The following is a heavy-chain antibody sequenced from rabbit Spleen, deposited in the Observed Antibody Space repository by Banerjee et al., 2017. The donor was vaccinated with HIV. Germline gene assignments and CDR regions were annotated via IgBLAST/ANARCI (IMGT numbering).Heavy chain of an antibody. CDR2: ICGVRSGNT. Sequence: QEQLEESGGGLVKPEGSLTLTCKASGFSFSDRDVMCWVRQAPGKGLEWIACICGVRSGNTYYASWAKGRFTISKTSSTTVTLQMTSLTAADTATYFCARDTGSSFSSYGMDLWCPGTLVTVS. CDR3: ARDTGSSFSSYGMDL. D-gene: IGHD8-1*01. V-gene: IGHV1S45*01. CDR1: GFSFSDRDV. J-gene: IGHJ6*01.